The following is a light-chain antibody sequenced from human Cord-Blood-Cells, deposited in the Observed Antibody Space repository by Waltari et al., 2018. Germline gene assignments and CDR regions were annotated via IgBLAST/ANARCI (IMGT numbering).Light chain of an antibody. Sequence: QSALTQPASVSGSPGQSITISCTGTSSDVGGYNYVSWYQQHPGKAPKLIIYDVSKRPSCVSNRSSGSNAGNTASLTISGLQAEDEADYYCSSYTSSSTWVFGGGTKLTVL. CDR2: DVS. CDR1: SSDVGGYNY. CDR3: SSYTSSSTWV. V-gene: IGLV2-14*01. J-gene: IGLJ3*02.